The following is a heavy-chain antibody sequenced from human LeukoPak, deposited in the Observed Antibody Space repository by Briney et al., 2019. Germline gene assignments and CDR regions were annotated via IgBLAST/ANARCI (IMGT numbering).Heavy chain of an antibody. D-gene: IGHD4-17*01. CDR3: AREDFGEYSFDY. CDR2: IYYSGST. J-gene: IGHJ4*02. V-gene: IGHV4-39*07. Sequence: SETLSLTCTVSGGSISSSNYYWGWIRQPPGKGLEWIGSIYYSGSTYYNPSLKSRVTISVDTSKNQFSLKLGSVTAADTAVYYCAREDFGEYSFDYWGQGTLVTVSS. CDR1: GGSISSSNYY.